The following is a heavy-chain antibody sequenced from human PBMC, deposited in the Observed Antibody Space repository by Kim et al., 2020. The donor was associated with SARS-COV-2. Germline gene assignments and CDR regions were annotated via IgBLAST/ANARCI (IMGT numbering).Heavy chain of an antibody. J-gene: IGHJ5*02. Sequence: SETLSLTCTVSGASISSYYWSWIRQPPGKGLEWIGYIYYSGSTNYNPSLKSRVSMSVDTSKNQFSLKLSSVTATDTAVYYCAREDTSSRYTTWGQGTLVTVSS. CDR2: IYYSGST. CDR1: GASISSYY. CDR3: AREDTSSRYTT. V-gene: IGHV4-59*01. D-gene: IGHD6-13*01.